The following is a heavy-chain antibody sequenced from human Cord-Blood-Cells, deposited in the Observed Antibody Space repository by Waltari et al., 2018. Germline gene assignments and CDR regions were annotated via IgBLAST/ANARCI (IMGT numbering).Heavy chain of an antibody. V-gene: IGHV4-34*01. D-gene: IGHD2-2*02. CDR1: GGSFSGYY. J-gene: IGHJ1*01. CDR2: INQSGST. Sequence: QVPLQQWGAGLLKPSATLSLTCPVYGGSFSGYYWTWIRHPPGQGLEWIGEINQSGSTNYNPSLKSRVTISVDTSKNQFSLKLSSVTAADTAVYYCARGGDIVVVPAAIAYFQHWGQGTLVTVSS. CDR3: ARGGDIVVVPAAIAYFQH.